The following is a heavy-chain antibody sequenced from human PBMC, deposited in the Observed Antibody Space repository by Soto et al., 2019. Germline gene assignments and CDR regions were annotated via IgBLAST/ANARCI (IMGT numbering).Heavy chain of an antibody. J-gene: IGHJ6*02. CDR2: IYYSGST. CDR3: ARVRTYYDFWDYGMDV. CDR1: GGSISSGGYY. D-gene: IGHD3-3*01. Sequence: PSETLSLTCTVSGGSISSGGYYWSWIRQHPGKGLEWIGYIYYSGSTYYNPSLKSRATISVDTSKNQFSLKLSSVTAADTAVYYCARVRTYYDFWDYGMDVWGQGTTVTVSS. V-gene: IGHV4-31*03.